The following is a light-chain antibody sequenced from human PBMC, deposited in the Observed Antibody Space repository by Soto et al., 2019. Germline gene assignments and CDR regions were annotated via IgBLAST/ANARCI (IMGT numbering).Light chain of an antibody. CDR3: QQYSDNWT. CDR2: KAS. Sequence: DIQMTQSPSTLSASVGDRVTITCRASQSISSWLAWYQQKPGTAPKLLIYKASTLQSGVPSRFSGGGSGTEFTLTISSLQPDDFATDSCQQYSDNWTFGQGTKVEIK. CDR1: QSISSW. V-gene: IGKV1-5*03. J-gene: IGKJ1*01.